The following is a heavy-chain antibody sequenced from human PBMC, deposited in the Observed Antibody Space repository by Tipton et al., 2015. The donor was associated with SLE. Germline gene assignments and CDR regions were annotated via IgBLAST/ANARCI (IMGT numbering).Heavy chain of an antibody. Sequence: TLSLTCTVSGDSIGSGGHDWSWIRQPAGKGLEWIGRIYASGSTNYNPSLESRVTMSVDTSKNQFPLKLSSVTAADTAMYYCVRERKYVVRFRELVAPDLWGQGTAITVSS. CDR3: VRERKYVVRFRELVAPDL. D-gene: IGHD1-26*01. CDR1: GDSIGSGGHD. V-gene: IGHV4-61*02. J-gene: IGHJ3*01. CDR2: IYASGST.